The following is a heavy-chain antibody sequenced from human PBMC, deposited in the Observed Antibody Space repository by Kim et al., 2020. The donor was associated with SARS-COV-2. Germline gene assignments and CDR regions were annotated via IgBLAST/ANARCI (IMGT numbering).Heavy chain of an antibody. J-gene: IGHJ6*03. CDR3: ARGQYDFWSGSPYYYMDV. V-gene: IGHV1-3*01. D-gene: IGHD3-3*01. Sequence: KFQGRVTITRDTSASTAYMELSSLRSEDTAVYYCARGQYDFWSGSPYYYMDVWGKGTTVTVSS.